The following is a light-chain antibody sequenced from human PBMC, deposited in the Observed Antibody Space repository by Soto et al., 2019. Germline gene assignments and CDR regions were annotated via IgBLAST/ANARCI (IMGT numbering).Light chain of an antibody. CDR2: EVS. V-gene: IGLV2-14*01. CDR3: SSYTGSSPLYV. J-gene: IGLJ1*01. Sequence: QSVLTQPPSASGTPGQRVTISCSGSSSNIGSNYVSWYRQHPGKAPKLMIYEVSNRPSGFSNRFSGSKSGNTASLTISGLQAEDEADYYCSSYTGSSPLYVFGTGTKLTVL. CDR1: SSNIGSNY.